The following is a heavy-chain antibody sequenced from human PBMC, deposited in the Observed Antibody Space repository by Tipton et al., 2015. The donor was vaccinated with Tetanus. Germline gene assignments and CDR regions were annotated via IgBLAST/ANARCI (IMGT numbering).Heavy chain of an antibody. D-gene: IGHD6-19*01. CDR2: IYYSGST. V-gene: IGHV4-61*01. CDR1: GGSVSSGSYY. CDR3: ARQCWSYYHYYGMVA. J-gene: IGHJ6*02. Sequence: TLSLTCTVSGGSVSSGSYYWSWIRQPPGKGLEWIGYIYYSGSTNYNPSLKSRVTISVDTTKNQFSLKLSSVTAADTAVYYCARQCWSYYHYYGMVAWGQGPTVPVSS.